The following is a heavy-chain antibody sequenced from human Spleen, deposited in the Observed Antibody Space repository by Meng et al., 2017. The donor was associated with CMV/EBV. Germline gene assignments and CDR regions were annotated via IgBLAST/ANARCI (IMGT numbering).Heavy chain of an antibody. CDR1: GFTFSNYG. V-gene: IGHV3-30*02. J-gene: IGHJ6*02. D-gene: IGHD6-6*01. CDR3: ARDQFCPRCRDVVRDGLDV. Sequence: GGSLRLSCAATGFTFSNYGMPWVRQAPGKGLEWVAFIRYDRGNKFYTDPVKGRFTVSRDNPKNTVFLQMNSLRADDTALYYCARDQFCPRCRDVVRDGLDVWGQGSTVTVSS. CDR2: IRYDRGNK.